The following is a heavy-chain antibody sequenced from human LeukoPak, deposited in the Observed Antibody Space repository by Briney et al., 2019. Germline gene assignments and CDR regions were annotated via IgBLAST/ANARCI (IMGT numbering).Heavy chain of an antibody. D-gene: IGHD1-1*01. CDR3: TRDPPPSQLERLRSSAFDI. CDR2: IRSKAYGGTT. CDR1: GFTFGDYA. V-gene: IGHV3-49*03. J-gene: IGHJ3*02. Sequence: GGSLRLSCTASGFTFGDYAMSWFRQAPGKGLEWVGFIRSKAYGGTTEYAASVKGRFTISRDDSKSIAYLQMNSLKTEDTAVYYCTRDPPPSQLERLRSSAFDIWGQGTMVTVSS.